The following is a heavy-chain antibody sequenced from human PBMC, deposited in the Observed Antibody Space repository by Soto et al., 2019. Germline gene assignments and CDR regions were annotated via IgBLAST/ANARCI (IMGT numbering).Heavy chain of an antibody. J-gene: IGHJ5*02. CDR1: GFSFSSHW. V-gene: IGHV3-7*01. D-gene: IGHD1-26*01. CDR2: ISKDGSQK. CDR3: ARGDGNH. Sequence: PGGSLRLSCTAAGFSFSSHWMSWARQVPGKGLEWVATISKDGSQKFHVASMKGRFAISRDNDKNSVYLEMNSLRLEDTAVYYCARGDGNHWGQGTLVTVSS.